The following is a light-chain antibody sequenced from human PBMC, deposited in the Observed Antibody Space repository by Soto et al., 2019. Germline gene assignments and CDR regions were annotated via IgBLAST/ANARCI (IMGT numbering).Light chain of an antibody. J-gene: IGKJ5*01. CDR1: QAISSN. CDR3: QQYGSSPPIT. V-gene: IGKV3-20*01. CDR2: GAS. Sequence: EIVMTPSPATLSVSRGERATLSCRANQAISSNLAWYQQKPGQAPRLLIYGASTRATGIPDRFSGSGSGTDFTLTISRLEPEDFAVYYCQQYGSSPPITFGQGTRREIK.